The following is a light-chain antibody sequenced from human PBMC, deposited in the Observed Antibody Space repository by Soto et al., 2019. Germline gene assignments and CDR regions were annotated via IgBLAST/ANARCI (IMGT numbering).Light chain of an antibody. J-gene: IGKJ1*01. Sequence: EIVMTQSPATLSLSPGERATLSCRASQSVSGNLAWYQQKPGQAPRLLIYDASTRATGIPVRFSGSGSGTEFTLTISSLQSEDFAVYYCQQYNNWPRTFGQGTRVEIK. V-gene: IGKV3-15*01. CDR1: QSVSGN. CDR3: QQYNNWPRT. CDR2: DAS.